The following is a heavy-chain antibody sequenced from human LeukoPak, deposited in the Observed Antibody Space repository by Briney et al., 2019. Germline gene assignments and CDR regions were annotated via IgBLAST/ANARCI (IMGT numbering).Heavy chain of an antibody. V-gene: IGHV3-23*01. D-gene: IGHD3-3*02. J-gene: IGHJ4*02. CDR2: ISGSGDNT. CDR3: ARDSFHFWSGYSTAYYFDY. CDR1: GFTFSSYA. Sequence: GGSLRLSCAASGFTFSSYAMSWVRQAPGKGLEWVSGISGSGDNTYYADSVKGRFTISRDNSKNTLYVQVNSLGTEDTAAYYCARDSFHFWSGYSTAYYFDYWGQGTLVTVSS.